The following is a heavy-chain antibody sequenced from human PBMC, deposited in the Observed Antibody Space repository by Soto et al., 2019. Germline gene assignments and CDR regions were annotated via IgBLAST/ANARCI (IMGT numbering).Heavy chain of an antibody. CDR1: GGTFSSYA. J-gene: IGHJ4*02. D-gene: IGHD6-6*01. Sequence: RVSSAASGGTFSSYAVRWVRQTKRKGLEWVSAISGSGGSTYYADSVKGRFTISRDNSKNTLYLQMNSLRAEVTAVYYCAKVRIAARYPELFDYWGQGTLVTVSS. V-gene: IGHV3-23*01. CDR2: ISGSGGST. CDR3: AKVRIAARYPELFDY.